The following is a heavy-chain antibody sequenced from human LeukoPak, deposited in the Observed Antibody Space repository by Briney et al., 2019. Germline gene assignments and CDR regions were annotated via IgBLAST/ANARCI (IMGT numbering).Heavy chain of an antibody. CDR2: ISGSGGST. V-gene: IGHV3-23*01. CDR1: GLTFSIYA. J-gene: IGHJ5*02. Sequence: GGSLRLSCAASGLTFSIYAMSWVRQAPGKGLEWVSAISGSGGSTYYADSVKGRFTISRDNSKNTLYLQMNSLRAEDTAVYYCAKDPIAAAAPSWFDPWGQGTLVTVSS. CDR3: AKDPIAAAAPSWFDP. D-gene: IGHD6-13*01.